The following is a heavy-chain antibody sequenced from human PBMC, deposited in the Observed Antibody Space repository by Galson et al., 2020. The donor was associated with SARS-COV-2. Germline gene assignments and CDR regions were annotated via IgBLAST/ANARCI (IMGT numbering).Heavy chain of an antibody. CDR2: IWHDGNKL. J-gene: IGHJ4*02. V-gene: IGHV3-33*01. D-gene: IGHD1-1*01. CDR3: AGLRTNWYFDY. Sequence: GGSLRLSCAASGLTLSGSGMHWVRQAPGKGLEWVALIWHDGNKLYYADPVKGRFTISRDNSKNTLYLEMNSLRAEDTAVYYCAGLRTNWYFDYWGQGTLVTVSS. CDR1: GLTLSGSG.